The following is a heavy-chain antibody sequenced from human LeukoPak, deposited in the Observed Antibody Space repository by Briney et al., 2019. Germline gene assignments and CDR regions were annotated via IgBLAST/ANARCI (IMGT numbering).Heavy chain of an antibody. CDR2: ITPDGGAK. Sequence: GGSLRLSCVASGFTFSSHCMTWVRQAPGKGLEWVGNITPDGGAKFYVDSVKGRFTMSRDNARNSLHLQMDSLRAEDTAVYYCARLKGTTSVFDYWGQGTLVTVSS. D-gene: IGHD1-26*01. V-gene: IGHV3-7*03. CDR1: GFTFSSHC. CDR3: ARLKGTTSVFDY. J-gene: IGHJ4*02.